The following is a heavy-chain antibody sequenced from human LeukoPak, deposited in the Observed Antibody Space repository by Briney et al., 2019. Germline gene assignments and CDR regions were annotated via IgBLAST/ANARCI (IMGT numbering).Heavy chain of an antibody. CDR3: VRDDWRHEDLFDY. D-gene: IGHD3-9*01. J-gene: IGHJ4*02. CDR1: GLVFSRHA. V-gene: IGHV3-30*03. Sequence: GGSLRLSCEASGLVFSRHAMTWVRQAPGKGLEWVAVISSDENTKHYAYSVKGRFTISRDNSKNTLYLQMNSLTAEDTAVYFCVRDDWRHEDLFDYWGQGTLATVSS. CDR2: ISSDENTK.